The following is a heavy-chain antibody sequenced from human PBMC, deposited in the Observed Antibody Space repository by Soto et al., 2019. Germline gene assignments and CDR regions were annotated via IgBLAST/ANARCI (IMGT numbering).Heavy chain of an antibody. CDR1: GGSISSSSYY. CDR3: ARRGLVAATYYFDY. J-gene: IGHJ4*02. Sequence: SETLSLTCTVSGGSISSSSYYWGWIRQPPGKGLEWIGSIYYSGSTYYNPSLKSRVTISVDTSKNQFSLKLSSVTAADTAVYYCARRGLVAATYYFDYWGQGTLVTVSS. CDR2: IYYSGST. V-gene: IGHV4-39*01. D-gene: IGHD2-15*01.